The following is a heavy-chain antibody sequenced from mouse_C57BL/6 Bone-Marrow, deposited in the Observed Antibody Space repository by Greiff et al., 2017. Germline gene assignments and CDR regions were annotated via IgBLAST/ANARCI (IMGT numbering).Heavy chain of an antibody. Sequence: VQLQQSGAELVKPGASVKLSCKASGYTFTSYWMHWVKQRPGQGLEWIGMIHPNSGSTNYNEKFKSKATLTVDKSSSTAYMQLSSLTSEDSAVYYCARGYDYDRYFDVWGTGTTVTVSS. CDR3: ARGYDYDRYFDV. D-gene: IGHD2-4*01. V-gene: IGHV1-64*01. J-gene: IGHJ1*03. CDR1: GYTFTSYW. CDR2: IHPNSGST.